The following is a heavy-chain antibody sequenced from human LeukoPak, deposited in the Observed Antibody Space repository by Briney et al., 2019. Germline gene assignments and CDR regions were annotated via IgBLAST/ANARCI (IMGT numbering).Heavy chain of an antibody. V-gene: IGHV3-74*01. CDR1: GFTFSSYY. D-gene: IGHD6-19*01. J-gene: IGHJ3*02. CDR2: INSDGRSI. Sequence: GGSLRLSCAASGFTFSSYYMHWVRQAPGKGLVWVSRINSDGRSISYADSVKGRFTISRDNAKNTVYLQMNSLRAEDTAVYYCAREPIAVADPDAFDIWGQGTMVTVSS. CDR3: AREPIAVADPDAFDI.